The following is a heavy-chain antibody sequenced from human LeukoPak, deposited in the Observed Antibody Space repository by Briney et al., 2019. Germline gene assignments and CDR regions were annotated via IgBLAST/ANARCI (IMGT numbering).Heavy chain of an antibody. J-gene: IGHJ4*01. V-gene: IGHV3-7*01. CDR1: GFTFTNNF. Sequence: GGSLRLSCAASGFTFTNNFMSWVRQVPGKGLEWVGNIKQDGSETTYADPVRGRFTIFRDNAKDSVYLQMKSLRAEDLATYYCVREGFHFFDFWGQGTLVTVSS. CDR2: IKQDGSET. CDR3: VREGFHFFDF.